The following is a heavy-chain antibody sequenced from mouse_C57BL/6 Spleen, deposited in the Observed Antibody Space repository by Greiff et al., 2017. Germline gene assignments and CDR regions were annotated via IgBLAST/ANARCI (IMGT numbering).Heavy chain of an antibody. D-gene: IGHD2-10*01. J-gene: IGHJ2*01. V-gene: IGHV1-81*01. CDR1: GYTFTSYG. CDR2: IYPRSGNT. Sequence: QVQLQQSGAELARPGASVKLSCKASGYTFTSYGISWVKQRTGQGLEWIGEIYPRSGNTYYNEKFKGKATLTADKTSSTAYMELRSLTSEDSAVYFCARSALLYCCDYWGQGTTLTVSS. CDR3: ARSALLYCCDY.